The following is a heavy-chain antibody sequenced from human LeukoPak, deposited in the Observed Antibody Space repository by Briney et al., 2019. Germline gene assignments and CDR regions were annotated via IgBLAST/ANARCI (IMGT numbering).Heavy chain of an antibody. CDR3: ARDGVCSSTSCYIGDSYGPDY. J-gene: IGHJ4*02. V-gene: IGHV1-8*03. CDR2: MNPNSGNT. CDR1: GYTFTSYD. Sequence: ASVKVSCKASGYTFTSYDINWVRQATGQGLEWMGWMNPNSGNTGYAQKFQGRVTITRNTSISTAYMELSSLRSEDTAVYYCARDGVCSSTSCYIGDSYGPDYWGQGTLVTVSS. D-gene: IGHD2-2*01.